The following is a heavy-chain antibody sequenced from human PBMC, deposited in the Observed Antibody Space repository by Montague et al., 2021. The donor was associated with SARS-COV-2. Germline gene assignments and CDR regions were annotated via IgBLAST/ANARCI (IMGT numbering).Heavy chain of an antibody. CDR2: IYYSGST. CDR1: GGSISSSSYY. J-gene: IGHJ6*02. V-gene: IGHV4-39*07. CDR3: ARDLAGYYGSGCYGGMDV. D-gene: IGHD3-10*01. Sequence: SETLSLTCTVSGGSISSSSYYWGWIRQPPGKGLEWIGSIYYSGSTYYNPSLKSRVTISVDTSKNQFSLKLSSVTAADTAVYYCARDLAGYYGSGCYGGMDVWGQGTTVTVSS.